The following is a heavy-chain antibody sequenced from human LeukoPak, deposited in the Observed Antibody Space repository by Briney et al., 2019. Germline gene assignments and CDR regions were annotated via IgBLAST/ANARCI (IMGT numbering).Heavy chain of an antibody. Sequence: GGSLRLSCAASGFTFNEYAMGWVRHAPGKGLEWVASIHHFGISKYYADSVKGRFTISRDNFRSTLYLEMNSLKAEDTAVYYCARVTMIVVHWGQGTLVTVSS. CDR2: IHHFGISK. CDR3: ARVTMIVVH. D-gene: IGHD3-22*01. CDR1: GFTFNEYA. J-gene: IGHJ4*02. V-gene: IGHV3-23*01.